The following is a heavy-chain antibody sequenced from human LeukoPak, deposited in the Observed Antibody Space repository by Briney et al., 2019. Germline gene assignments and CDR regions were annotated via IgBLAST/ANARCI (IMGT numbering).Heavy chain of an antibody. Sequence: SETLSLTCAVYGGSFSGYYWSWIRQPPGKGLERIGEINHSGSTNYNPSLKSRVTISVDTSKNQFSLKLSSVTAADTAVYYCARGGPRSAAASFDPWGQGTLVTVSS. V-gene: IGHV4-34*01. D-gene: IGHD6-13*01. CDR2: INHSGST. CDR3: ARGGPRSAAASFDP. J-gene: IGHJ5*02. CDR1: GGSFSGYY.